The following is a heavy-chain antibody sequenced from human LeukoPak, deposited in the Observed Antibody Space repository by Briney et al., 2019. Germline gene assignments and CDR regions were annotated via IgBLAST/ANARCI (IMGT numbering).Heavy chain of an antibody. Sequence: PGGSLRLSCAASGLTVSSNYMSWVRQAPGKGLEWVSVIYSGGSTHYADSVKGRFIISRDNPKNTLYLQMNSLRAEDTAVYYCARWGYSGGLDYWGQGTLVTVSS. J-gene: IGHJ4*02. D-gene: IGHD5-12*01. CDR1: GLTVSSNY. CDR2: IYSGGST. CDR3: ARWGYSGGLDY. V-gene: IGHV3-66*01.